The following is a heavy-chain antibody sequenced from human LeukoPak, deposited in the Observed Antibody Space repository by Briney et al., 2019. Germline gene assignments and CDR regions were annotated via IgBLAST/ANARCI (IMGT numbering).Heavy chain of an antibody. Sequence: PGGSLRLSCAASGFTFSSYWMHWVRQAPGKGLVWVSRINSDGSSTSYADSVKGRFTISRDNAKNTLYLQMNSLRAEDTAVYYCAKDRGYWSPDWYFDLWGRGTLVTVSS. D-gene: IGHD2-8*02. V-gene: IGHV3-74*01. J-gene: IGHJ2*01. CDR3: AKDRGYWSPDWYFDL. CDR1: GFTFSSYW. CDR2: INSDGSST.